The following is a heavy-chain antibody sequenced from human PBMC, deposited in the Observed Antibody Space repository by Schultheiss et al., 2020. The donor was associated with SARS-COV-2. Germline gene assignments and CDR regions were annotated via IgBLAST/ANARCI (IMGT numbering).Heavy chain of an antibody. CDR1: GGSVSSGGYS. CDR2: IYYSGST. V-gene: IGHV4-61*08. J-gene: IGHJ4*02. Sequence: SETLSLTCTVSGGSVSSGGYSWSWIRQPPGKGLEWIGYIYYSGSTYYNPSLKSRVTISVDTSKNQFSLKLSSVTAADTAVYYCARERGCGSSTSCYSSFGNWGQGTLVTVSS. CDR3: ARERGCGSSTSCYSSFGN. D-gene: IGHD2-2*01.